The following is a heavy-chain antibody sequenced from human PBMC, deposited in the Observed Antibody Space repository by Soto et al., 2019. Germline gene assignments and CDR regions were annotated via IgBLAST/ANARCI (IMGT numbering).Heavy chain of an antibody. CDR3: AGTTSHYWYYMDV. J-gene: IGHJ6*03. V-gene: IGHV6-1*01. Sequence: QVQLQQSGPGLVKPSQTLSLTCAISGDSVSSNNAAWNWIRQSPSRGLEWLGRTYYRSRWYNDYAVSVKSRIIVNPDTSKNQFSLQLTSVTPEDTAVYYCAGTTSHYWYYMDVWGKGTTVTVSS. CDR1: GDSVSSNNAA. CDR2: TYYRSRWYN. D-gene: IGHD1-7*01.